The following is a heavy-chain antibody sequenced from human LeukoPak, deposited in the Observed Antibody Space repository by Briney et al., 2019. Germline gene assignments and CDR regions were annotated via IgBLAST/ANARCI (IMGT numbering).Heavy chain of an antibody. J-gene: IGHJ4*02. CDR3: AREGGGYYYGSGSYKFDY. Sequence: MPSETLSLTCTVPGGSISSYYWSWIRQPAGKGLEWIGRIYTSGSTNYNPSLKSRVTMSVDTSKNQFSLKLSSVTAADTAVYYCAREGGGYYYGSGSYKFDYWGQGTLVTVSS. V-gene: IGHV4-4*07. CDR2: IYTSGST. CDR1: GGSISSYY. D-gene: IGHD3-10*01.